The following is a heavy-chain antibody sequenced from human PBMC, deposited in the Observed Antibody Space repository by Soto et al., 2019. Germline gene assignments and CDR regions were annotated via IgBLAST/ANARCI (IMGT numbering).Heavy chain of an antibody. V-gene: IGHV3-74*01. CDR2: INSDGSST. Sequence: EVQLVESGGGLVQPGGSLRLSCGVSGFTHSTYWLHWVRQTPGKGLVCVSRINSDGSSTNYADSVKGRFTIFRDNAKNTLYLQMNSLRAEDTAVYYCARVDGDYTMDVWGQGTTVTVSS. CDR1: GFTHSTYW. CDR3: ARVDGDYTMDV. D-gene: IGHD4-17*01. J-gene: IGHJ6*02.